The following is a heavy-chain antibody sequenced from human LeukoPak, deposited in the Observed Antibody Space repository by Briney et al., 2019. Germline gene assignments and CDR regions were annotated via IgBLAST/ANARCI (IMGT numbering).Heavy chain of an antibody. V-gene: IGHV1-3*03. CDR2: ITSGNGNT. Sequence: ASVKVSCKASGFSLSDYAIHWVRQAPGQRLEWMGWITSGNGNTRYSQEFQGRLSITTDTSARTAHMDLSGLTSEDTAVYYCAGTLGPGGWEPELYIDYWGQGTLVTVSS. D-gene: IGHD1-26*01. CDR3: AGTLGPGGWEPELYIDY. CDR1: GFSLSDYA. J-gene: IGHJ4*02.